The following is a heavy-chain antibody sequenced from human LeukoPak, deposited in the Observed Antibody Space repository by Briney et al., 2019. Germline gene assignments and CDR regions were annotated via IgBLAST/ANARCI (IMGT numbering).Heavy chain of an antibody. Sequence: GGSLRLSCAASGFTFNTYSMDWVRQAPGKGLEWVSSISSTSSYIYYADSVKGRFTISRDNAKNSLYLQMNSLRVDDTAVYYCAKGTVGAKYWGQGTLVIVSS. V-gene: IGHV3-21*01. D-gene: IGHD1-26*01. CDR2: ISSTSSYI. CDR1: GFTFNTYS. CDR3: AKGTVGAKY. J-gene: IGHJ4*02.